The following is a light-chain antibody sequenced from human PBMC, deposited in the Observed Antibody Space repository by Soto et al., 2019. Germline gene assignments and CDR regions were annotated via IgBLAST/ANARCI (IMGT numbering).Light chain of an antibody. CDR3: QQYNNWLWT. CDR1: QSVSRN. Sequence: EIVMTQSPATLSVSPGERATLSCRASQSVSRNVAWYQQKPGQAPRLLIHDASTRATGISVRFSGSGSGTEFNLNISSLQSEDFAVYYCQQYNNWLWTFGQGTKVEIK. V-gene: IGKV3-15*01. J-gene: IGKJ1*01. CDR2: DAS.